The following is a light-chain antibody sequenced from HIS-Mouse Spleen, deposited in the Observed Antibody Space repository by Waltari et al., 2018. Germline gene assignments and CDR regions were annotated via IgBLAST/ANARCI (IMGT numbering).Light chain of an antibody. V-gene: IGLV2-23*03. CDR1: SRDVGGYNL. Sequence: QSALTQPASGSGSPGQSITISCTGTSRDVGGYNLFSWYQQHPGKAPKLMIYEGSKRPSGVSNRFSGSKSGNTASLTISGLQAEDEADYYCCSYAGSSTFEVFGGGTKLTVL. CDR2: EGS. J-gene: IGLJ2*01. CDR3: CSYAGSSTFEV.